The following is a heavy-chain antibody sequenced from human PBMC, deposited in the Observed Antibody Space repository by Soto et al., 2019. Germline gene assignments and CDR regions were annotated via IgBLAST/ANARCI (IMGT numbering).Heavy chain of an antibody. V-gene: IGHV3-53*01. CDR1: GFTISSNY. J-gene: IGHJ4*02. CDR3: AGGAPVTPGTFAY. D-gene: IGHD2-15*01. CDR2: IYSGGSA. Sequence: GGSLRLSCAVSGFTISSNYMNWVRQAPGKGLEWVSIIYSGGSAFYADSVKGRFTISRDNSKNTLYLQMSSLRAEDTAVYYCAGGAPVTPGTFAYWSQGTLVTVSS.